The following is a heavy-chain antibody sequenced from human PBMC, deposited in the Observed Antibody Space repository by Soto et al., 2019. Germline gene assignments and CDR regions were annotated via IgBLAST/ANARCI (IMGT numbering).Heavy chain of an antibody. V-gene: IGHV3-30*18. CDR3: VKDRVPGAYGNYYGMDV. CDR1: GFTFNNSG. CDR2: ISYDGSDK. D-gene: IGHD5-12*01. Sequence: GGCLRLASRVSGFTFNNSGMHSVRQAPGKGLEWMAVISYDGSDKYYADSVKGRVIISRDNSKNTLNLEMNSLRAEDTAIYYCVKDRVPGAYGNYYGMDVWGQGTTVTVSS. J-gene: IGHJ6*02.